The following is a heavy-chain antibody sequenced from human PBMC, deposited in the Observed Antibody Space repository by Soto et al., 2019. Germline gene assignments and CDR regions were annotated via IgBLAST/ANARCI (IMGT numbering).Heavy chain of an antibody. D-gene: IGHD2-2*03. J-gene: IGHJ6*03. CDR3: TRDVFGYCSSTSCYAEDYYYYYMDV. CDR1: GFTFGDYA. CDR2: IRSKAYGGTT. Sequence: PGGSLRVSCTASGFTFGDYAMSWFRQAPGKGLEWVGFIRSKAYGGTTEYAASVKGRFTISRDDSKSIAYLQMNSLKTEDTAVYYCTRDVFGYCSSTSCYAEDYYYYYMDVWGKGTTVTVSS. V-gene: IGHV3-49*03.